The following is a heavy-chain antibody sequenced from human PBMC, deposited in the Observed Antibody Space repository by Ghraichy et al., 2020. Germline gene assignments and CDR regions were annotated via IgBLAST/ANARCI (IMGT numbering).Heavy chain of an antibody. CDR1: GYSFTSYS. CDR2: INAGNGNT. CDR3: AREGFDP. Sequence: ASVKVSCKASGYSFTSYSMHWVRQAPGQRLEWMGWINAGNGNTKYSQKFQGRITITRDTSASTAYMEVSSLRSEDTAVYYCAREGFDPWGQGTLVTVSS. V-gene: IGHV1-3*01. J-gene: IGHJ5*02.